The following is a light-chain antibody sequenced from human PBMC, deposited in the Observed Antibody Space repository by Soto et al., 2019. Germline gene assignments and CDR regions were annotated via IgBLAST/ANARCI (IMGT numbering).Light chain of an antibody. Sequence: DIVMTQSPLSLPVTPGEPASVSCRSSQSLLHSNGYNSWYLQKPGQSPQLMIYLGSNRASGVPDRFSVSGSGTDFTLKISRVEAEDVGVYYCMQALQTPYTFGQGTKLEIK. CDR3: MQALQTPYT. J-gene: IGKJ2*01. V-gene: IGKV2-28*01. CDR1: QSLLHSNGYNS. CDR2: LGS.